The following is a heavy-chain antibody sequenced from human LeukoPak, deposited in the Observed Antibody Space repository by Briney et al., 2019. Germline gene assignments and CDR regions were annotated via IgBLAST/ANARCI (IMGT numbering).Heavy chain of an antibody. J-gene: IGHJ5*02. CDR1: GGSISSYY. Sequence: SETLSLTCTVSGGSISSYYWSWLRQPAGKGLEWIGRIYTSGSTNYNPSLKSRVTMSVDTSKNQFSLKLSSVTAADTAVYYCAREGYYYDSSGWEGNWFDPWGQGTLVTVSS. V-gene: IGHV4-4*07. CDR3: AREGYYYDSSGWEGNWFDP. CDR2: IYTSGST. D-gene: IGHD3-22*01.